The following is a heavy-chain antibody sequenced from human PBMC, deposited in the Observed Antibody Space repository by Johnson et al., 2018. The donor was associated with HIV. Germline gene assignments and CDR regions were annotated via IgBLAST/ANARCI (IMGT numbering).Heavy chain of an antibody. V-gene: IGHV3-53*01. CDR1: GITVNSNY. CDR2: IYRDGST. D-gene: IGHD4-17*01. Sequence: QLVESGGGLVQPGGSLRLSCAASGITVNSNYMSWVRQAPGKGLAWVSDIYRDGSTYYAHSVNGRFTISRDNSRNTVYLQMNSLSAEDTAVYYCASGEVDGDYVAFDIWGQGPRVTVSS. J-gene: IGHJ3*02. CDR3: ASGEVDGDYVAFDI.